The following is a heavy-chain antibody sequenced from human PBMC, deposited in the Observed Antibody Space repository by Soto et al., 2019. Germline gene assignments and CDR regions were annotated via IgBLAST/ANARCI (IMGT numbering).Heavy chain of an antibody. D-gene: IGHD3-10*01. CDR1: GFTFSSYS. J-gene: IGHJ4*02. Sequence: GGSLSLSCAASGFTFSSYSMNWVRQAPGKGLEWVSYISSSSSTIYYADSVKGRFTISRDNAKNSLYLQMNSLRAEDTAVYYCARDRYYGSGSYYTLWGQGTLVTVSS. CDR3: ARDRYYGSGSYYTL. CDR2: ISSSSSTI. V-gene: IGHV3-48*01.